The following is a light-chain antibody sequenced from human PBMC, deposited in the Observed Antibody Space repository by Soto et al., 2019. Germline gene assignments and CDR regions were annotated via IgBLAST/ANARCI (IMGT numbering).Light chain of an antibody. Sequence: ETVLTQSPVALSVSPGETATLFCWARQSVNMYLAWYQQKPGQAPRLLIYAASTRATGIPARFSGSGSGTEFTLTSSSLQSEDSAIYYCQQYNTWPTFGQGTKVEIK. CDR3: QQYNTWPT. V-gene: IGKV3-15*01. J-gene: IGKJ1*01. CDR1: QSVNMY. CDR2: AAS.